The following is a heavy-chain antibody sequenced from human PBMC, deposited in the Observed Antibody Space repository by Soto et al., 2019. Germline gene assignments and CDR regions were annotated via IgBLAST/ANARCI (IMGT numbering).Heavy chain of an antibody. D-gene: IGHD3-9*01. CDR1: GFTFSSYG. CDR3: AKDASIYDGMDV. V-gene: IGHV3-30*18. J-gene: IGHJ6*02. CDR2: ISYDGSNK. Sequence: LRLSCAASGFTFSSYGMHWVRQAPGKGLEWVAVISYDGSNKYYADSVKGRFTISRDNSKNTLYLQMNSLRAEDTAVYYCAKDASIYDGMDVWGQGTTVTVSS.